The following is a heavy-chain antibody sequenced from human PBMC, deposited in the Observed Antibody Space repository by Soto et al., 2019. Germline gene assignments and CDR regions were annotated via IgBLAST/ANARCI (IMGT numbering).Heavy chain of an antibody. Sequence: GGSLRLSCAASGFTFNTYTMHWVRRAPGKGLEWVAVISYDGSNQYYRDSVKGRFTISRDNSKNTLYLQMNSLRPEDTAVYYCARGSNGYHFDYWGQGTLVTVSS. CDR3: ARGSNGYHFDY. CDR2: ISYDGSNQ. D-gene: IGHD5-12*01. CDR1: GFTFNTYT. V-gene: IGHV3-30-3*01. J-gene: IGHJ4*02.